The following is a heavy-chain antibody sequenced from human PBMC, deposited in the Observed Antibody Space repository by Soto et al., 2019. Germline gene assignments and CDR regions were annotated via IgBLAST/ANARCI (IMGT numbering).Heavy chain of an antibody. V-gene: IGHV4-59*01. CDR1: GDSISPYY. CDR2: IYYSGSP. Sequence: SETLSLTCIVSGDSISPYYWTWIRQPPGKGLDWIGHIYYSGSPNYNPSLKSRVTISVDTSKSQFSLKLSSVTAADTAVYYCARDVSPTYWGQGMLVTVS. J-gene: IGHJ4*02. CDR3: ARDVSPTY.